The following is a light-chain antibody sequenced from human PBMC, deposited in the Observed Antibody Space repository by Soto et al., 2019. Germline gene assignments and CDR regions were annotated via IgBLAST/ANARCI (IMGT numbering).Light chain of an antibody. Sequence: EIVLTQSPGTLSLSPGERATLSCRASQSVSSSYLAWYQQKPGQAPRLLIYGASSRATGIPDRFSGSGSGTDFTLTISSREPEDFAVYYCQQYGSSPPRVTFGPGTKVDIK. CDR3: QQYGSSPPRVT. CDR2: GAS. V-gene: IGKV3-20*01. J-gene: IGKJ3*01. CDR1: QSVSSSY.